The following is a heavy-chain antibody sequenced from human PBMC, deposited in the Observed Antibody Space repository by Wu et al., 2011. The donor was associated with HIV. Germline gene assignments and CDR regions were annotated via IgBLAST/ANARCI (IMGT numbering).Heavy chain of an antibody. D-gene: IGHD4-23*01. CDR1: GGTFRHSP. CDR2: IIPVSETT. Sequence: QVQLGQSGAEMKKPGSSVKVSCKASGGTFRHSPISWVRQAPGQGLEWMGRIIPVSETTNYAEKFQGRVTITADESTSTVYMELSSLRSDDTAVYFCARSAPLRWFLEYWGQGTLVTVSS. CDR3: ARSAPLRWFLEY. J-gene: IGHJ4*02. V-gene: IGHV1-69*15.